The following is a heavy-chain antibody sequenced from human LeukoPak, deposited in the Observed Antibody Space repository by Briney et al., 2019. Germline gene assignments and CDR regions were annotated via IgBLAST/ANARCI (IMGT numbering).Heavy chain of an antibody. CDR1: GYTFTGYY. CDR3: ARVAAAGTHYYYMDV. D-gene: IGHD6-13*01. CDR2: INPNSGGT. J-gene: IGHJ6*03. Sequence: ASVKVSCKASGYTFTGYYMHWVRQAPGQGLEWMGWINPNSGGTNYAQKFQGRVTMTRDTSISTAYMELSRLRSDDTAVYYCARVAAAGTHYYYMDVWGKGTTVTVSS. V-gene: IGHV1-2*02.